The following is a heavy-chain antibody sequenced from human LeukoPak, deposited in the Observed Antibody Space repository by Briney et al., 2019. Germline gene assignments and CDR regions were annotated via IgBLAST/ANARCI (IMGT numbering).Heavy chain of an antibody. D-gene: IGHD3-10*01. J-gene: IGHJ4*02. Sequence: SETLSLTCAVYGGSFSGYYRSWIRQPPGKGLEWIGEINHSGSTNYNPSLKSRVTISVDTSKNQFSLKLSSVTAADTAVYYCARVRGLRIDYWGQGTLVTVSP. CDR3: ARVRGLRIDY. CDR2: INHSGST. CDR1: GGSFSGYY. V-gene: IGHV4-34*01.